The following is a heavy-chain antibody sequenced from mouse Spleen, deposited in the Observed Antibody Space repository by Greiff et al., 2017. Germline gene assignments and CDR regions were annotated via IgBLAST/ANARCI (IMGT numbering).Heavy chain of an antibody. CDR2: IRLKSDNYAT. J-gene: IGHJ1*01. D-gene: IGHD1-1*01. V-gene: IGHV6-6*02. Sequence: EVKVEESGGGLVQPGGSMKLSCVASGFTFSSYWMSWVRQSPEKGLEWVAEIRLKSDNYATHYAESVKGKFTISRDDSKSRLYLQMNSLRAEDTGIYYCTRYYDWYFDVWGAGTTVTVSS. CDR1: GFTFSSYW. CDR3: TRYYDWYFDV.